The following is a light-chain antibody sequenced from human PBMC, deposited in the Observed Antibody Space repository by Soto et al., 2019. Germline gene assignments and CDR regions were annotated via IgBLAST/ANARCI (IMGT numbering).Light chain of an antibody. CDR1: SSDVGGYNF. V-gene: IGLV2-14*01. Sequence: QSVLTQRASVSGSRGQSIAISCTGTSSDVGGYNFVSWYQQHPGKAPNLMIYDVSYRPSGVSNRFSGSKSGNTASLTISGLQAEDEADYYCSSYTSSSTRVFGTGTKVTVL. CDR2: DVS. CDR3: SSYTSSSTRV. J-gene: IGLJ1*01.